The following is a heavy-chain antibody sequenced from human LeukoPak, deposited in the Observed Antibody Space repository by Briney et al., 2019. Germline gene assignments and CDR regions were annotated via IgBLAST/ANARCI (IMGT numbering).Heavy chain of an antibody. J-gene: IGHJ3*02. Sequence: GGSLRLSCAASGFTFSSYWMHWVRQAPGKGLVWVSRINSDGSSTSYADSVKGRFTISRDNAKNTLYLQMNSLRAEDTAVYYCARELVWGIAARPGAFDIWGQGTTVTVSS. CDR2: INSDGSST. CDR1: GFTFSSYW. V-gene: IGHV3-74*01. D-gene: IGHD6-6*01. CDR3: ARELVWGIAARPGAFDI.